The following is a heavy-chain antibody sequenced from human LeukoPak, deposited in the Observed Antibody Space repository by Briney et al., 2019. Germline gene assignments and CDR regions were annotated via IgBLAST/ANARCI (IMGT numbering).Heavy chain of an antibody. D-gene: IGHD4-17*01. CDR2: ITGSGDDT. V-gene: IGHV3-23*01. CDR3: AKDVWTTVTTLDY. J-gene: IGHJ4*02. Sequence: GGSLRLSCAASGFTFNNYAMSWVRQAPGKGLEWVSAITGSGDDTYHSDSVKGRFTISRDNSKNTLYLQMNSLRAEDTAVYYCAKDVWTTVTTLDYWGQGTLVTVSS. CDR1: GFTFNNYA.